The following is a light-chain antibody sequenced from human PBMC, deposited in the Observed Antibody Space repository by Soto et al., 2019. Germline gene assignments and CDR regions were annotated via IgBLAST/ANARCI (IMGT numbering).Light chain of an antibody. CDR3: QQYNSYPLT. V-gene: IGKV1-5*03. Sequence: DIQMTKSPSTLSASVGDRVTITCRASQSISSWLAWYQQKPGKAPKLLIYKASSLESGVPSRFSGSGSGTEFTLTISSLQPDDFAPYYCQQYNSYPLTFCGGSKVDI. CDR2: KAS. CDR1: QSISSW. J-gene: IGKJ4*01.